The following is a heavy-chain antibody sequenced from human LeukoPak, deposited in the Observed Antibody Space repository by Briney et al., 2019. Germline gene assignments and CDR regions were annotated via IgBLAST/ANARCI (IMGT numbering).Heavy chain of an antibody. J-gene: IGHJ4*02. Sequence: GGSLRLSCAASGFTFSTSWMHWVRQAPGKGLVWVSHINRDGSRTTYADSVKGRFTISRDNAKNTVYLQMNSLRAEDTALCFCVRSLTGTDDYWGQGTLVTVSS. CDR2: INRDGSRT. V-gene: IGHV3-74*01. CDR1: GFTFSTSW. CDR3: VRSLTGTDDY. D-gene: IGHD3-9*01.